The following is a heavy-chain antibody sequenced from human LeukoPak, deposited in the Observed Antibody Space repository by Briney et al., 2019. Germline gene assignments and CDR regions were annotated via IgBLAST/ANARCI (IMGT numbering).Heavy chain of an antibody. CDR1: GIIFSNYE. J-gene: IGHJ3*02. Sequence: GGPLRLSCAASGIIFSNYEMNWVRQPPAKGLAGVSYISSSGSSIYYADSVKGRFTISRDNAKNSLYLQMNSLRAEDTAVYYCARDMEPDAFDIWGQGTMVTVSS. V-gene: IGHV3-48*03. D-gene: IGHD1-26*01. CDR2: ISSSGSSI. CDR3: ARDMEPDAFDI.